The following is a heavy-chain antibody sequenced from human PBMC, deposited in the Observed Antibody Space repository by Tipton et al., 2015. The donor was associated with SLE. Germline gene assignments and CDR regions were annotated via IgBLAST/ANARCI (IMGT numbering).Heavy chain of an antibody. CDR3: ARDSKTVTTDYYYYYGMDV. CDR1: GGSISSYY. D-gene: IGHD4-17*01. V-gene: IGHV4-4*07. J-gene: IGHJ6*02. Sequence: TLSLTCTVSGGSISSYYWSWIRQPAGKGLEWIGRIYTRGSTNYNPALKSRVTMSVDTSKNQFSLQLSSVTAADTAVYYCARDSKTVTTDYYYYYGMDVWGQGTTVTVSS. CDR2: IYTRGST.